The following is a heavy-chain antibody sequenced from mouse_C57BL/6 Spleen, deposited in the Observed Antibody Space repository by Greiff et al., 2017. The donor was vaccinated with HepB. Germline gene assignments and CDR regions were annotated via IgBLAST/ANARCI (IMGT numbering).Heavy chain of an antibody. V-gene: IGHV3-6*01. Sequence: EVQLQESGPGLVKPSQSLSLTCSVTGYSITSGYYWNWNRQFPGNKLEWMGYISYDSSNNYNPPLKNQISITRDTSKNQFFLKLNSVTTEETATYYCASEQVDYWGQGTTVTVSS. CDR2: ISYDSSN. J-gene: IGHJ4*01. CDR3: ASEQVDY. CDR1: GYSITSGYY.